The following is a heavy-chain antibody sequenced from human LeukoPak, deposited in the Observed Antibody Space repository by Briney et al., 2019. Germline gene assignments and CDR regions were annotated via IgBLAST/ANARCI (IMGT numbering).Heavy chain of an antibody. CDR2: IGSSGTPR. CDR3: GLLAGASDFDY. CDR1: GFPFSVYE. Sequence: PGGSLSLSCTVSGFPFSVYEMTWVRKAPGKGLEWVSNIGSSGTPRYYAESVKGRFSISRDNAETSLFLQMTSLRLEATGIYSCGLLAGASDFDYWGQGALDTVSS. V-gene: IGHV3-48*03. J-gene: IGHJ4*02. D-gene: IGHD6-25*01.